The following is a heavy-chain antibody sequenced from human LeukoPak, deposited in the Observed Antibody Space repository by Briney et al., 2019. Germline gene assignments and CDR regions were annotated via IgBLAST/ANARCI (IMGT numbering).Heavy chain of an antibody. J-gene: IGHJ3*02. V-gene: IGHV4-59*08. D-gene: IGHD6-19*01. CDR2: IYYSGSGST. CDR3: ARPGSSGWYDAFDI. Sequence: SETLSLTCTVSGGSISSYYWSWIRQPPGKGLEWIGYIYYSGSGSTNYNPSLKSRVTISVDTSKNQFSLKLSSVTAADTAVYYCARPGSSGWYDAFDIWGQGTMVTVSS. CDR1: GGSISSYY.